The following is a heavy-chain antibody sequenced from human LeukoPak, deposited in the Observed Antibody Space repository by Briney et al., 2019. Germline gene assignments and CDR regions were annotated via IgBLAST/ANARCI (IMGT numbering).Heavy chain of an antibody. CDR1: GGSISSYY. Sequence: SETLSLTCTVSGGSISSYYWSWIRQPPGKGLEWIGYIYYSGSTNYNPSLKSRVAISVDTSKNQFSLKLSSVTAADTAVYYCARDPTMTHPTDLTGYGADWYFDLWGRGTLVTVSS. J-gene: IGHJ2*01. CDR3: ARDPTMTHPTDLTGYGADWYFDL. D-gene: IGHD3-9*01. CDR2: IYYSGST. V-gene: IGHV4-59*12.